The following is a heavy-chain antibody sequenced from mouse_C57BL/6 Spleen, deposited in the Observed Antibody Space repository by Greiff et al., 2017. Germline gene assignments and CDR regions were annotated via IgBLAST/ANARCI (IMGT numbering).Heavy chain of an antibody. V-gene: IGHV3-6*01. Sequence: VQLKQSGPGLVKPSQSLSLTCSVTGYSITSGYYWNWIRQFPGNKLEWMGYISYDGSNNYNPSLKNRISITRDTSKNQFFLKLNSVTTEDTATYYCASELGRGAMDYWGQGTSVTVSS. D-gene: IGHD4-1*01. CDR2: ISYDGSN. CDR1: GYSITSGYY. J-gene: IGHJ4*01. CDR3: ASELGRGAMDY.